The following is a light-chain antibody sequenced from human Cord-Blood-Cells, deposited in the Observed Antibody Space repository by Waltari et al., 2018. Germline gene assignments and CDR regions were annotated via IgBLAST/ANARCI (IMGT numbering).Light chain of an antibody. CDR3: CSYAGSSTYWV. Sequence: QSALTQPASVSGSPGQSITISCTGTSSDVGSYNLVSWYQQHPGKAPNLMIYEGSKRPSGVSNRFSGSKSGNTASLTISGLQAEDEADYSCCSYAGSSTYWVFGGGTKLTVL. CDR1: SSDVGSYNL. J-gene: IGLJ3*02. CDR2: EGS. V-gene: IGLV2-23*01.